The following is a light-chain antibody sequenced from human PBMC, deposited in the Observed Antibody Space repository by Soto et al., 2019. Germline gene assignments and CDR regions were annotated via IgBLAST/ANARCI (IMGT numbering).Light chain of an antibody. V-gene: IGLV2-14*01. Sequence: QSALTQPASVSGSPGQSITISCTGTSSDVGGYNYVSWYQQHPGKAPKLMIYDVSNRPSGVSNRFSGSKSGNTASLTISGSQVEDGGDYKCPTNTNTITVVFGGGTTL. J-gene: IGLJ2*01. CDR2: DVS. CDR3: PTNTNTITVV. CDR1: SSDVGGYNY.